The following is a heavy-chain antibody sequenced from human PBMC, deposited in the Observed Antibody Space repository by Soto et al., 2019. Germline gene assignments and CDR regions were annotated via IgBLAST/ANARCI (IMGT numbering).Heavy chain of an antibody. CDR1: GFTFSSYA. CDR3: AKEAHYYDSSGYYPYYFDY. CDR2: ISGSGGST. Sequence: PGGSLRLSCAASGFTFSSYAMSWVRQAPGKGLEWVSAISGSGGSTYYADSVKGRFTISRDNSKNTLYLQMNSLRAEDTAVYYCAKEAHYYDSSGYYPYYFDYWRQGTVVTVS. J-gene: IGHJ4*02. D-gene: IGHD3-22*01. V-gene: IGHV3-23*01.